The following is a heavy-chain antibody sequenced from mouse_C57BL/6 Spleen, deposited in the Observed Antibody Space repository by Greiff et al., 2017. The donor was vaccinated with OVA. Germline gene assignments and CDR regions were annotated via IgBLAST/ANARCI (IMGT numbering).Heavy chain of an antibody. Sequence: VKQSCKASGYTFTSYWMHWVKQRPIQGLEWIGNIDPSDSETHYNQKFKDKATLTVDKSSSTAYMQPSSLTSEDSAVYYGARNLLYGSYYAMDYWGQGTSVTVSS. J-gene: IGHJ4*01. CDR2: IDPSDSET. CDR1: GYTFTSYW. V-gene: IGHV1-52*01. CDR3: ARNLLYGSYYAMDY. D-gene: IGHD2-12*01.